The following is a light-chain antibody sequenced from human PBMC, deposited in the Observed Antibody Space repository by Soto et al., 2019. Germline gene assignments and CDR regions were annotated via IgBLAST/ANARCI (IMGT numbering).Light chain of an antibody. CDR1: QSVSSN. CDR3: QQYNTWPLT. J-gene: IGKJ3*01. Sequence: ETVMTQSPATLSVSPGERPTLSCRASQSVSSNLAWYQQKPGQAPRLLIYDASTRATGIPARFSGSGSGTEFTLPLSSLQSEDLAVYYCQQYNTWPLTFGPGTKVDIK. CDR2: DAS. V-gene: IGKV3-15*01.